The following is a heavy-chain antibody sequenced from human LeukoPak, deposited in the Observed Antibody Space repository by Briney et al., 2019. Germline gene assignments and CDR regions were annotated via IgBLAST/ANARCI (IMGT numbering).Heavy chain of an antibody. D-gene: IGHD2-2*01. V-gene: IGHV4-34*01. J-gene: IGHJ5*02. CDR1: GGSFSSYY. Sequence: SETLSLACAVYGGSFSSYYWGWIRQPPGKGLEWIGSIYYSGSTYYNPSLKSRVTISVDTSKNQFSLKLSSVTAADTAVYYCARRGQIVVVPAATIPVPNWFDPWGQGTLVTVSP. CDR2: IYYSGST. CDR3: ARRGQIVVVPAATIPVPNWFDP.